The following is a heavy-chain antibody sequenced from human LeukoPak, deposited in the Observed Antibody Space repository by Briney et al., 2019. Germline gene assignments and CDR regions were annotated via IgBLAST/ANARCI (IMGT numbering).Heavy chain of an antibody. Sequence: GGSLRLSCSASGFTFSNYWMHCARQAPGKGLVWVTRIDNDGTFTNYADSVKGRFTISRDNAKNTLYLQMNGLRVEDTAVYYCIRGSNAWNGMDVWGQGTTVTVSS. D-gene: IGHD6-19*01. CDR3: IRGSNAWNGMDV. V-gene: IGHV3-74*01. CDR2: IDNDGTFT. CDR1: GFTFSNYW. J-gene: IGHJ6*02.